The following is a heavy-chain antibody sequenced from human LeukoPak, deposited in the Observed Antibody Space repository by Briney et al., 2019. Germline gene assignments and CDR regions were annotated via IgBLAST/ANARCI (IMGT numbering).Heavy chain of an antibody. J-gene: IGHJ4*02. CDR2: IYSGGST. CDR3: AGLPAYYYDTSGFYFDY. Sequence: GGSLRLSCAASGFTVSSNYMSWVRQAPGKGLEWVSVIYSGGSTYYADSVKGRFTISRDNSKNTLYLQMNSLRAEDTAVYYCAGLPAYYYDTSGFYFDYWGQGTLVTVSS. V-gene: IGHV3-66*04. CDR1: GFTVSSNY. D-gene: IGHD3-22*01.